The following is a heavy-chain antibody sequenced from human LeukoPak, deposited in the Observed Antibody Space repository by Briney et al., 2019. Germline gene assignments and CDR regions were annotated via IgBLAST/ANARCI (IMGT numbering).Heavy chain of an antibody. CDR1: GYTFIGYY. V-gene: IGHV1-2*02. CDR3: ARDGVAGSSDAFDI. J-gene: IGHJ3*02. CDR2: IDPYSGGT. Sequence: ASVKVSCKASGYTFIGYYMHWVRQAPGQGLEWMGWIDPYSGGTHFAQRFQGRVSMTLDTSISTAYMELIRLTSDDTAVYYCARDGVAGSSDAFDIWGPGTMVTVSA. D-gene: IGHD6-19*01.